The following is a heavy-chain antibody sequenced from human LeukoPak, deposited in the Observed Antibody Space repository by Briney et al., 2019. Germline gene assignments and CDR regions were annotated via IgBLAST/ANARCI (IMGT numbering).Heavy chain of an antibody. J-gene: IGHJ6*02. CDR2: ICWNSGSI. Sequence: GRSLRLSCAASGFTFDDYAMHWVRHAPGKGLEWVSGICWNSGSIGYADSVKGRFTISRDNATNSLYLQMNSLRAEDTALYYCAKDMRNYYYGMDVWGQGTTVTVSS. V-gene: IGHV3-9*01. CDR1: GFTFDDYA. CDR3: AKDMRNYYYGMDV.